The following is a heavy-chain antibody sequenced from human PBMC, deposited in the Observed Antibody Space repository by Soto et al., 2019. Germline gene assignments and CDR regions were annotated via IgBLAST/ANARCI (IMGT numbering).Heavy chain of an antibody. CDR3: AKRRAISNKLFFDH. D-gene: IGHD4-4*01. CDR1: GFSINTGGVG. Sequence: QITLRESGPTLVKPTQTLTLSCTLSGFSINTGGVGVGWIRQPPGKAPEWLALLYWNDDEWYSPSLRYRISVTKDASENRVLLTMTHLDPTDTGTYYCAKRRAISNKLFFDHWGQGALVTVSS. J-gene: IGHJ4*02. CDR2: LYWNDDE. V-gene: IGHV2-5*01.